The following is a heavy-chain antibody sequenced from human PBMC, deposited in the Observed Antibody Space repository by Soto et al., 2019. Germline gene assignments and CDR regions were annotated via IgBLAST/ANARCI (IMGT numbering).Heavy chain of an antibody. V-gene: IGHV4-34*01. CDR2: INHSGST. CDR3: ARGCRDGYNYYYYHGMDV. D-gene: IGHD5-12*01. CDR1: GESFSGYY. J-gene: IGHJ6*02. Sequence: PSETLSLTCAVYGESFSGYYWSWIRQPPGKGLEWIGEINHSGSTNYNPSLKSRVTISVDTSKNQFSLKLSSVTAADTAVYYCARGCRDGYNYYYYHGMDVWGQGTTVTVSS.